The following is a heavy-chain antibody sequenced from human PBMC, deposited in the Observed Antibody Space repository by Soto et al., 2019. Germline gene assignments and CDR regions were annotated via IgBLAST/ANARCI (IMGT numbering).Heavy chain of an antibody. CDR2: ISYDGSNK. CDR1: GFTFSSYA. V-gene: IGHV3-30-3*01. J-gene: IGHJ3*02. D-gene: IGHD4-17*01. Sequence: QVQLVESGGGVVQPGRSLRLSCAASGFTFSSYAMHWVRQAPGKGLEWVAVISYDGSNKYYADSVKGRFTISRDNSKNTLYLQMNSLRAEDTAVYYCARDFDYGDSGAFDIWGQGTMVTVSS. CDR3: ARDFDYGDSGAFDI.